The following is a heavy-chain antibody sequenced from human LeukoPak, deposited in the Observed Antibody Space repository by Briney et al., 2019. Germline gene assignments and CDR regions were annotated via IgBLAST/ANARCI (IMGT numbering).Heavy chain of an antibody. CDR2: ISYDGSNK. CDR3: AKEIAGYCSGGSCYETVTDY. D-gene: IGHD2-15*01. Sequence: EGSLRLSCAASGFTFSSYGMHWVRQAPGKGLEWVAVISYDGSNKYYADSVKGRFTISRDNSKNTLYLQMNSLRAEDTAVYYCAKEIAGYCSGGSCYETVTDYWGQGTLVTVSS. V-gene: IGHV3-30*18. J-gene: IGHJ4*02. CDR1: GFTFSSYG.